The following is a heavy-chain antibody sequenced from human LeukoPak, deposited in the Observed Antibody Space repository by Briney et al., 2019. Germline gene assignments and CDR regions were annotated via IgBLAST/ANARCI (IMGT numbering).Heavy chain of an antibody. J-gene: IGHJ4*02. CDR2: IYYSGST. CDR3: ARMPTVTKGWDGQMGFDY. CDR1: GGSMSSYY. D-gene: IGHD4-17*01. V-gene: IGHV4-59*01. Sequence: SETLSLTCTVSGGSMSSYYWSWIRQPPGKGLEWIGYIYYSGSTNYNPSLKSRVTISVDTSKNQFSLKLSSVTAADTAVYYCARMPTVTKGWDGQMGFDYWGQGTPVTVSS.